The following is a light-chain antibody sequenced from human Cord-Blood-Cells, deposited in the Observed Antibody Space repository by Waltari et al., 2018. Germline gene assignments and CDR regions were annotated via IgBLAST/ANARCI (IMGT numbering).Light chain of an antibody. CDR1: SSDVGSYNL. CDR2: EVS. CDR3: CSYAGSGTYV. V-gene: IGLV2-23*02. Sequence: QSALTQPASVSGSPGQSITISCTGTSSDVGSYNLVSWYQQHPGKAPKLMIYEVSKRPSGVSNRFSGSKSGNTASLTISGLQAEDEVDYYCCSYAGSGTYVFGTGTKVTVL. J-gene: IGLJ1*01.